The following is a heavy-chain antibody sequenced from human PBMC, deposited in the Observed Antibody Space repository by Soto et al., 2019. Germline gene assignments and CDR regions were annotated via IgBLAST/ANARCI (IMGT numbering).Heavy chain of an antibody. J-gene: IGHJ5*01. V-gene: IGHV4-59*01. Sequence: SETLSLTCTVSGGSISSYYWSWIRQPPGKGLEWIGYIYYSGSTNYNPSLKSRVTISVDTSKNQFSLKLSSVTAADTAVYYCARINNYSSSPWFDSPGQGTRVTVSS. CDR3: ARINNYSSSPWFDS. CDR2: IYYSGST. CDR1: GGSISSYY. D-gene: IGHD6-6*01.